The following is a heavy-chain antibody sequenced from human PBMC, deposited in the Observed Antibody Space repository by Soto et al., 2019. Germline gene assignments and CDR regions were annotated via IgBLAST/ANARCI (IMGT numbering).Heavy chain of an antibody. D-gene: IGHD3-9*01. Sequence: VRLSCAASGFTFSSYWMSWVRQVPGKGLEWVANIKQDGSEKYYVDSVKGRFTISRDNAKNSLYLQMNSLRAEDTAVYYCARDYYDILTGPIACGKGTLVTVS. CDR1: GFTFSSYW. CDR3: ARDYYDILTGPIA. J-gene: IGHJ5*02. V-gene: IGHV3-7*01. CDR2: IKQDGSEK.